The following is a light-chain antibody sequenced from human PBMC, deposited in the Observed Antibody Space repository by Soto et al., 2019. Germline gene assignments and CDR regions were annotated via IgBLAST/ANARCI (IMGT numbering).Light chain of an antibody. Sequence: QSVLTQPRSVSGSPGQSVTISCTGTSSYFGGYKYVSWYQLHPGKAPKLMIYDVSQRPSGVPDRFSGSTSGNAASLTISGLQAEDEADYYCCSYAGSYVFGTGTKVTVL. CDR1: SSYFGGYKY. J-gene: IGLJ1*01. CDR2: DVS. CDR3: CSYAGSYV. V-gene: IGLV2-11*01.